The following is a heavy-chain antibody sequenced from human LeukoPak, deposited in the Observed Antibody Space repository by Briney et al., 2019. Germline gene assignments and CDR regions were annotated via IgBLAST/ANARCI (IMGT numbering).Heavy chain of an antibody. CDR3: ARARTGTTNYYYYYMDV. J-gene: IGHJ6*03. Sequence: SVKVSCKASGGTFSSYTISWVRQAPGQGLEWMGRIIPILGIANYAQKFQGRVTITADKSTSTAYMELSSLSSEDTAVYYCARARTGTTNYYYYYMDVWGKGTTVTVSS. CDR2: IIPILGIA. D-gene: IGHD1-7*01. V-gene: IGHV1-69*02. CDR1: GGTFSSYT.